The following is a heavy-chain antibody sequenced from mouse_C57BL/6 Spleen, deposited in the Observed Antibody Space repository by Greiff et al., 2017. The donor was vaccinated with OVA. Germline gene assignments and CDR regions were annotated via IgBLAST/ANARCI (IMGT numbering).Heavy chain of an antibody. CDR1: GYTFTSYW. D-gene: IGHD1-1*01. J-gene: IGHJ1*03. CDR3: ARCPVDWYFDV. CDR2: IDPNSGGT. Sequence: QVQLKQPGAELVKPGASVKLSCKASGYTFTSYWMHWVKQRPGRGLEWIGRIDPNSGGTKYNEKFKSKATLTVDKPSSTAYMQLSSLTSEDSAVYYCARCPVDWYFDVWGTGTTVTVSS. V-gene: IGHV1-72*01.